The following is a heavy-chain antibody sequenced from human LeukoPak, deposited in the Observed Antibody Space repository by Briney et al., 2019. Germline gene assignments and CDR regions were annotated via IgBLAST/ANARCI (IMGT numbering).Heavy chain of an antibody. Sequence: KAGGSLRLSCAASGFTFKNYNMNWVRQAPGKGLEWVSSINESSSFIQYADSLKGRFAISRDNAKNSLYLQMNSLRAEDTAVYYCARQRGYCSSGVCRGWFDPWGQGTLVTVSS. D-gene: IGHD2-8*01. CDR2: INESSSFI. CDR1: GFTFKNYN. J-gene: IGHJ5*02. V-gene: IGHV3-21*01. CDR3: ARQRGYCSSGVCRGWFDP.